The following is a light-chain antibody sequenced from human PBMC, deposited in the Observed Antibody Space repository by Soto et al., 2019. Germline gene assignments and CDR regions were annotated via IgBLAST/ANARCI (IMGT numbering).Light chain of an antibody. Sequence: QSALTQPASVSGSPGQSITISCTGTSCDVGGYNYVSWYQHHPGKAPKLMIYDVSNRPSGVSNRFSGFKSGNTASLTISGLQAEDEADYYCSSYTSSSTVVFGGGTKLTVL. CDR3: SSYTSSSTVV. CDR1: SCDVGGYNY. CDR2: DVS. J-gene: IGLJ3*02. V-gene: IGLV2-14*03.